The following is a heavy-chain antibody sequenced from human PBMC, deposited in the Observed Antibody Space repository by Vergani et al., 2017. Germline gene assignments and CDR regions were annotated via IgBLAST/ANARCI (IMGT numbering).Heavy chain of an antibody. CDR3: TTGIAAAPELYYYYYGMDV. Sequence: QVQLVESGGGVVQPGRSLRLSCAASGFTFSSYAMHWVRQAPGKGLEWVAVISYDGSNKYYADSVKGRFTISRDNSKNTLYLQMNSLRAEDTAVYYCTTGIAAAPELYYYYYGMDVWGQGTTVTVSS. D-gene: IGHD6-13*01. CDR1: GFTFSSYA. V-gene: IGHV3-30-3*01. CDR2: ISYDGSNK. J-gene: IGHJ6*02.